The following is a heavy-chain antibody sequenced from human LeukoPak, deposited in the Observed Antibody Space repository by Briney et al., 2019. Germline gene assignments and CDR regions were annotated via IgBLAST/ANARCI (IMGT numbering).Heavy chain of an antibody. J-gene: IGHJ4*02. Sequence: GGSLRLSCAASGFTFSSSAMGWVRQAPGKGLEWVSSISGSGSGGSTYYADSVKGRFTISRDNSKNTLYLQMNSLIAEDTAVYYCAKSGYNRFDYWGQGTRVTVSS. CDR1: GFTFSSSA. CDR2: ISGSGSGGST. V-gene: IGHV3-23*01. CDR3: AKSGYNRFDY. D-gene: IGHD5-24*01.